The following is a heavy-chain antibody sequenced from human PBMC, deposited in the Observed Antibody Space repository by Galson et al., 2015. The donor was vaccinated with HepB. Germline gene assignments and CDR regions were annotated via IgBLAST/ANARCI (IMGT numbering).Heavy chain of an antibody. CDR3: ARVMFTGTYSEAFDI. Sequence: SLRLSCAASGFTVSTNYMSWVRQAPGKGLEWVSVIYPGGDTYYPDSVKGRFTISRDNSKNTLYIQMNSLRAEDTAFYYCARVMFTGTYSEAFDIWGQGTMVTVSS. D-gene: IGHD1-26*01. CDR2: IYPGGDT. V-gene: IGHV3-53*01. J-gene: IGHJ3*02. CDR1: GFTVSTNY.